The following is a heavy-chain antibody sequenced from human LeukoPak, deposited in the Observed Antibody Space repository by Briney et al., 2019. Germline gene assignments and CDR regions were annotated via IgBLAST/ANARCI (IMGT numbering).Heavy chain of an antibody. J-gene: IGHJ4*02. CDR2: INPNSGGT. CDR3: ARDGVSYGFWSGYPD. D-gene: IGHD3-3*01. V-gene: IGHV1-2*02. Sequence: GSSVKVSCKASGYTFTGYYMHWVRQAPGQGLEWMGWINPNSGGTKYAQKFQGRVTMTRDTSISTAYMELSRLRSDDTAMYYCARDGVSYGFWSGYPDWGQGTLVTVSS. CDR1: GYTFTGYY.